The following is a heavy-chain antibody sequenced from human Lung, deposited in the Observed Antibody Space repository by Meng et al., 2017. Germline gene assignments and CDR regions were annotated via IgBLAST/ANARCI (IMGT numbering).Heavy chain of an antibody. CDR3: ARDEDISAAGKLFGDY. D-gene: IGHD6-13*01. J-gene: IGHJ4*02. CDR1: GYTLPDYW. CDR2: INPKSGDT. Sequence: QVDVVQVGAEVKKPGASVKVSCTASGYTLPDYWLHWVRRAPGQGLEWMGRINPKSGDTHYAQRFQGRVTMTGDTSISTAYMELSGLRSDDTAMYYCARDEDISAAGKLFGDYWGQGTLVIVSS. V-gene: IGHV1-2*06.